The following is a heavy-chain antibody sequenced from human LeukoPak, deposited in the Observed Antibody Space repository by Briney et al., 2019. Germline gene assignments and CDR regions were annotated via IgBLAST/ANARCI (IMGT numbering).Heavy chain of an antibody. V-gene: IGHV4-59*08. CDR1: GGSISSYY. CDR3: ARANTPKEILWFGESYYFDY. D-gene: IGHD3-10*01. J-gene: IGHJ4*02. CDR2: IYYSGST. Sequence: SETLSLTCTVSGGSISSYYWSWIRQPPGKGLEWIGYIYYSGSTNYNPSLKSRVTISVDTSKNQSSLKLSSVTAADTAVYYCARANTPKEILWFGESYYFDYWGQGTLVTVSS.